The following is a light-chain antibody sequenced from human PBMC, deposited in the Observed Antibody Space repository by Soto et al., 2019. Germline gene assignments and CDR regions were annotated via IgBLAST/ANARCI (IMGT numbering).Light chain of an antibody. CDR2: GAS. Sequence: EIVMTQSPATLSVSPGERATLSCRASQSVSSNLAWYQQKPGQAPRLLIYGASTRATGIPARFSGSGSGTEFTLTISSLQSEDFAVYYCQQYNNCPPWTFGPETNVAIK. J-gene: IGKJ1*01. CDR1: QSVSSN. CDR3: QQYNNCPPWT. V-gene: IGKV3-15*01.